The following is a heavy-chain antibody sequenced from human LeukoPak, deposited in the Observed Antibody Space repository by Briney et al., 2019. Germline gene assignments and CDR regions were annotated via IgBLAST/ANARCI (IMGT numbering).Heavy chain of an antibody. CDR2: INHGGST. CDR3: ARGLSRPTYYYGSGSYYQGVYFDY. CDR1: GGSLSGYY. V-gene: IGHV4-34*01. Sequence: PSESLSLTCAVYGGSLSGYYWSWIRQPPGKGLEWTGEINHGGSTNHNPSLKSRVSISVDTSKSQCSLKLSSVTAADTAVYYCARGLSRPTYYYGSGSYYQGVYFDYWGQGTLVTVSS. D-gene: IGHD3-10*01. J-gene: IGHJ4*02.